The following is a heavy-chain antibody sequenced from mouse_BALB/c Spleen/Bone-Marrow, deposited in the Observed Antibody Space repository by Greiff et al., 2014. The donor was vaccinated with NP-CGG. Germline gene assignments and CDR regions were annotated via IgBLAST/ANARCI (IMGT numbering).Heavy chain of an antibody. CDR2: INPSTGYT. CDR3: ARSRTGTYFDY. Sequence: VMLVESGAELAKPGASVKMSCKASGYTFTSYWMHWVKQRPGQGLEWIGYINPSTGYTEYNQKFKDKATLTADKSSSTAYMQLSSLTSEDSAVYCCARSRTGTYFDYWGQGTTLTVSS. CDR1: GYTFTSYW. D-gene: IGHD4-1*01. J-gene: IGHJ2*01. V-gene: IGHV1-7*01.